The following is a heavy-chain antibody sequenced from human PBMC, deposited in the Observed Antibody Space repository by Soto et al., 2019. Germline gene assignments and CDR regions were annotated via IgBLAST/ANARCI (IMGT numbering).Heavy chain of an antibody. D-gene: IGHD2-15*01. Sequence: ASGKVSCKASGGTFSSYAISWVRQAPGQGLEWMGGIIPIFGTANYAQKFQGRVTITADESTSTAYMELSSLRSEDTAVYYCASALCSGGSCYSAYYGMDVWGQGPTVTVSS. J-gene: IGHJ6*02. CDR3: ASALCSGGSCYSAYYGMDV. CDR1: GGTFSSYA. V-gene: IGHV1-69*13. CDR2: IIPIFGTA.